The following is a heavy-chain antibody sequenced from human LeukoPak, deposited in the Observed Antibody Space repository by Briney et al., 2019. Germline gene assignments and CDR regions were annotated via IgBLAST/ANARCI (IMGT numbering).Heavy chain of an antibody. CDR3: ARDLSSTSNWEFDY. CDR1: GYTFTGYF. D-gene: IGHD1-26*01. CDR2: INLNSGGT. J-gene: IGHJ4*02. Sequence: GASVKVSCKASGYTFTGYFMHWVRQAPGQALEWMGRINLNSGGTYYAQNFQGRVTMTRDTSISTAYVELSRLTSDDTAVYYCARDLSSTSNWEFDYWGQGTLVTVSS. V-gene: IGHV1-2*06.